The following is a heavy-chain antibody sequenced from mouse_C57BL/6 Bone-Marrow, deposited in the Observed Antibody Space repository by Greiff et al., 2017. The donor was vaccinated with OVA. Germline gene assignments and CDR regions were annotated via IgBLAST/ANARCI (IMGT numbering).Heavy chain of an antibody. CDR1: GYTFTSYW. J-gene: IGHJ3*01. V-gene: IGHV1-50*01. CDR2: IDPSDSYT. Sequence: QVQLQQPGAELVKPGASVKLSCKASGYTFTSYWMQWVKQRPGPGLEWIGEIDPSDSYTNYNQQFKGKATLTVDTSSSTAYMQLSSLTSEDSAVYYCERYTTVRFAYWGQGTLVTVSA. D-gene: IGHD1-1*01. CDR3: ERYTTVRFAY.